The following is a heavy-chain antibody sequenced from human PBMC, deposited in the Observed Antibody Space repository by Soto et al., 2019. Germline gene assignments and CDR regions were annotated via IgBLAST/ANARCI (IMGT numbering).Heavy chain of an antibody. V-gene: IGHV1-69*01. CDR2: IIPLFGAP. CDR1: GGIFQNYR. J-gene: IGHJ4*02. Sequence: QVQLVQSGAEVKKPGSSVKVSCKASGGIFQNYRFSWVRQAPGQGLEWMGGIIPLFGAPKYAQEFQERVTITADESTTTAYMELSSLRSEDTAIYYCARSTVGATHFDYWGQGTLVTVSS. D-gene: IGHD1-26*01. CDR3: ARSTVGATHFDY.